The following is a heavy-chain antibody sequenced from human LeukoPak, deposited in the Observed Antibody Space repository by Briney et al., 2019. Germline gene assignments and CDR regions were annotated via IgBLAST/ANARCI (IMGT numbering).Heavy chain of an antibody. Sequence: PSETLSLTCSVSTDSTNTYYWSWIRQSPGKGLEWIGHIYHSGSTDYNRSFKSRVTISIDMSKREFSLKLTSVTAADTAVYYCASLYSSGWSGYYYYMDVWGKGTTVTVSS. CDR2: IYHSGST. CDR1: TDSTNTYY. V-gene: IGHV4-4*09. CDR3: ASLYSSGWSGYYYYMDV. J-gene: IGHJ6*03. D-gene: IGHD6-19*01.